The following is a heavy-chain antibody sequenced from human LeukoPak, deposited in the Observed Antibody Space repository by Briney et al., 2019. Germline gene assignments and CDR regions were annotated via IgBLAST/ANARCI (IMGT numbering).Heavy chain of an antibody. V-gene: IGHV1-2*06. Sequence: ASVKVSCEASGYTFTGYYMHWVRQAPGQGLEWMGRINPNSGGTNYAQKFQGRVTMTRDTSISTAYMELSRLRSDDTAVYYCARGSYYYDSSGYHYWGQGTLVTVSS. D-gene: IGHD3-22*01. CDR3: ARGSYYYDSSGYHY. J-gene: IGHJ4*02. CDR1: GYTFTGYY. CDR2: INPNSGGT.